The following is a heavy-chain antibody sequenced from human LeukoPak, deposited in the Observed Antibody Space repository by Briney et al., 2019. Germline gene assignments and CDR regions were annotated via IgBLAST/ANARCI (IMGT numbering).Heavy chain of an antibody. Sequence: PGGSLRLSCAASGFTFTSFWMTWVRQSPGKRLEWVANINPDGTKTTYVDSVKGRFTISRDNAKNSVFLHMRSLRAEDTAVYYCATAPAAADSSWGQGTLVAISS. D-gene: IGHD6-13*01. CDR2: INPDGTKT. CDR1: GFTFTSFW. J-gene: IGHJ5*02. CDR3: ATAPAAADSS. V-gene: IGHV3-7*01.